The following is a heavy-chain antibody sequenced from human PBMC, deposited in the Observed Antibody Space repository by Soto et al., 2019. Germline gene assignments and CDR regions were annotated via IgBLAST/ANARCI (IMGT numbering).Heavy chain of an antibody. Sequence: GGSLRLSCAASGFTFSSYSMNWVRQAPGKGLEWVSYISSSSSTIYYADSVKGRFTISRDNAKNSLYLQMNSLRAEDTAVYYCARVRLYGDYLFDYWGQGTLVTVSS. CDR2: ISSSSSTI. D-gene: IGHD4-17*01. CDR1: GFTFSSYS. V-gene: IGHV3-48*01. J-gene: IGHJ4*02. CDR3: ARVRLYGDYLFDY.